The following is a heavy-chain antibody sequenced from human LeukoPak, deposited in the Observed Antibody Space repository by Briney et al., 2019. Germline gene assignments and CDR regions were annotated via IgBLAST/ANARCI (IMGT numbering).Heavy chain of an antibody. D-gene: IGHD4-23*01. Sequence: GGSLRLSCAASGFTLSTYAMIWVRQAPGKGLEWVSAISGNGASRYYADSVKGWFTISRDNAKNTLYLQMNNLRAEDTAVYYCATLTPGWLSEANFDYWGQGTLVTVSS. V-gene: IGHV3-23*01. CDR3: ATLTPGWLSEANFDY. CDR2: ISGNGASR. CDR1: GFTLSTYA. J-gene: IGHJ4*02.